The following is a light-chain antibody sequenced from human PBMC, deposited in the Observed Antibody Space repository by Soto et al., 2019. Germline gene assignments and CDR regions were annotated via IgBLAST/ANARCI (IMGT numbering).Light chain of an antibody. Sequence: AIQLTQSPSSLSASVGDRVSITCRASQGISSALAWYQQKPQRAPKLLIFDASTLESGVPSRFSGSGSGTDFTHTISRLQPEDSATYYCQQFNSYPHTFGPGTRVGI. CDR2: DAS. CDR3: QQFNSYPHT. CDR1: QGISSA. J-gene: IGKJ3*01. V-gene: IGKV1-13*02.